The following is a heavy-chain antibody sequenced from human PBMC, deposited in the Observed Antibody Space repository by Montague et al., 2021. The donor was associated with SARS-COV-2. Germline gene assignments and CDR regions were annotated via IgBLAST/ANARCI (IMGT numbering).Heavy chain of an antibody. V-gene: IGHV4-61*01. CDR3: ARERLGYYDTSSYYIFDY. J-gene: IGHJ4*02. CDR2: IYYSGST. D-gene: IGHD3-22*01. Sequence: SEILSLTCTASGGSVSSGSYYWSWIRQPPGKGLEWIGYIYYSGSTNYNPSLKSRVTISVDTSKNQFSLKLSSVTAADTAVYYCARERLGYYDTSSYYIFDYWGQGTLVTVSS. CDR1: GGSVSSGSYY.